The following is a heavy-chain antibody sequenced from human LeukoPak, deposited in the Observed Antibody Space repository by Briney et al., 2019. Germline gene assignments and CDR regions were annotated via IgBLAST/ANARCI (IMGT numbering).Heavy chain of an antibody. J-gene: IGHJ4*02. Sequence: ASVKVSCKAYGGTFSSYAISWVRQAPGQGLEWMGGIIPIFGTANYAQKFQGRVTITADESTSTAYMELSSLRSEDTAVYYCARDLGDEAPDYWGQGTLVTVSS. CDR3: ARDLGDEAPDY. CDR1: GGTFSSYA. D-gene: IGHD3-16*01. CDR2: IIPIFGTA. V-gene: IGHV1-69*13.